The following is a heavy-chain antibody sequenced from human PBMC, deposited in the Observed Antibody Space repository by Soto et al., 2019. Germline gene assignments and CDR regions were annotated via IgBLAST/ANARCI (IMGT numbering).Heavy chain of an antibody. J-gene: IGHJ4*02. D-gene: IGHD4-4*01. CDR2: ISPDGSET. V-gene: IGHV3-7*03. Sequence: EVQLVQSGGGLVQPGGSLRLSCVGSGFPFTDFYMNWVRQAPGKGLEWVANISPDGSETNYVESVKGRFTTSRDNAKNSLFLQMNSLRADDTAVYYCAGWGGHDYNYWGQGILVTVSS. CDR1: GFPFTDFY. CDR3: AGWGGHDYNY.